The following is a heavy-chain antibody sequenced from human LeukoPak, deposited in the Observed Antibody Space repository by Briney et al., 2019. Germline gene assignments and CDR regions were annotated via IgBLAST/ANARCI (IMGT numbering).Heavy chain of an antibody. D-gene: IGHD5/OR15-5a*01. V-gene: IGHV3-23*01. J-gene: IGHJ4*02. Sequence: GGSLRLSCAASGFIFSSYAMSWVRQAPGKGLEWVSAISGSGDSTYYADSVKGRFTISRDNSKNTLHLQMNSLRAEDTAIYYCAKLFPAVSTKFEYWGQGTQVTVSS. CDR3: AKLFPAVSTKFEY. CDR2: ISGSGDST. CDR1: GFIFSSYA.